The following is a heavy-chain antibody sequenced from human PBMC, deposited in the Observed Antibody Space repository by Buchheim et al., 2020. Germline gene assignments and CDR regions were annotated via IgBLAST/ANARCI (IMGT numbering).Heavy chain of an antibody. CDR3: ARDGGNSENYYYGMDV. Sequence: QVQLQESGPGLVKPSQTLSLTCAVSGGSISSGGYSWSWIRQPPGKGLEWIGYIYYSGSTYYNPSLKSPVTISVDTSKNQFSRKLSSVTAADTAVYYCARDGGNSENYYYGMDVWGQGTT. CDR1: GGSISSGGYS. D-gene: IGHD4-23*01. V-gene: IGHV4-30-4*07. J-gene: IGHJ6*02. CDR2: IYYSGST.